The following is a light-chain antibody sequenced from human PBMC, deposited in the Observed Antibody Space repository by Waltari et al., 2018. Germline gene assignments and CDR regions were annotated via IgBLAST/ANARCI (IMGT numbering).Light chain of an antibody. CDR3: QQRRDWPLT. Sequence: EIVLTQSPAILSLSPGERASLSCRASQSVTNYLAWYQQKPGQAPRLLIYDTSNRATGIPARFSGSGFGTDFTLPISSLEPEDFAVYYCQQRRDWPLTFGGGTKVEIK. V-gene: IGKV3-11*01. CDR2: DTS. CDR1: QSVTNY. J-gene: IGKJ4*01.